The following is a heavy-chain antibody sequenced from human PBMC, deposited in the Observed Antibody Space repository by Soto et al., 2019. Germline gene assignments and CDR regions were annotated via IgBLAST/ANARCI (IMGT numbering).Heavy chain of an antibody. CDR2: IYYSGST. J-gene: IGHJ4*02. D-gene: IGHD3-9*01. CDR3: ARQGRLLYDILTGYLFDY. CDR1: GGSISSSSYY. Sequence: PSETLSLTCTVSGGSISSSSYYWGWIRQPPGKGLEWIGSIYYSGSTYYNPSLKSRVTISVDTSKNQFSLKLSSVTAADTAVYYCARQGRLLYDILTGYLFDYWGQGTLVTVSS. V-gene: IGHV4-39*01.